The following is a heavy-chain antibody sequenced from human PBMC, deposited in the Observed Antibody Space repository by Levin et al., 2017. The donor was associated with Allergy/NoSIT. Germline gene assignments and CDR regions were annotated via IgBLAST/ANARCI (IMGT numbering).Heavy chain of an antibody. V-gene: IGHV1-69*13. Sequence: SVKVSCKASGGTFSSYAISWVRQAPGQGLEWMGGIIPIFGTANYAQKFQGRVTITADESTSTAYMELSSLRSEDTAVYYCARGVIAVAGTLHYYYYMDVWGKGTTVTVSS. CDR2: IIPIFGTA. CDR1: GGTFSSYA. D-gene: IGHD6-19*01. J-gene: IGHJ6*03. CDR3: ARGVIAVAGTLHYYYYMDV.